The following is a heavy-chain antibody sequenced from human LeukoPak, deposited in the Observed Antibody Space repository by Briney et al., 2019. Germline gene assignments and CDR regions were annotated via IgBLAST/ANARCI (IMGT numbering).Heavy chain of an antibody. CDR3: ARSGVVPAAMGAFDI. V-gene: IGHV1-2*02. J-gene: IGHJ3*02. CDR1: GYTFTGYY. CDR2: INPNSGGT. Sequence: ASVKVSCKASGYTFTGYYMHWVRRAPGQGLEWMGWINPNSGGTNYAQKFQGRVTMTRDTSISTAYMELSRLRSDDTAVYYCARSGVVPAAMGAFDIWGQGTMVTVSS. D-gene: IGHD2-2*01.